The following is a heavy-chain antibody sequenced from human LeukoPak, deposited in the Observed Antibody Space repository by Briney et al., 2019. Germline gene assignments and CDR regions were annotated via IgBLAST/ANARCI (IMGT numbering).Heavy chain of an antibody. J-gene: IGHJ5*02. CDR3: AREVVGYGGNSPGNWFDP. CDR1: GGSISSGGYS. CDR2: IYHSGST. D-gene: IGHD4-23*01. Sequence: SETLSLTCAVSGGSISSGGYSWSWIRQPPGKGLEWIGYIYHSGSTYYNPSLKSRVTISVDRSKNQFSLKLSSVTAADTAVYYCAREVVGYGGNSPGNWFDPWGQGTLATVSS. V-gene: IGHV4-30-2*01.